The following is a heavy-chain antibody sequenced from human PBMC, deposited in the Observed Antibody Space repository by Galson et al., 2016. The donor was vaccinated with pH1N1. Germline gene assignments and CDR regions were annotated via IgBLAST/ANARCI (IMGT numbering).Heavy chain of an antibody. J-gene: IGHJ6*02. CDR3: ASEDLVVGEGWDYGVDA. CDR1: GGSISSSGNY. D-gene: IGHD2-15*01. Sequence: TLSLTCTVSGGSISSSGNYWSRIRQHPGKGLEWIGYIHYSGSTYYNPSLKSRLSISVDTSKSQFSLRLASVTAADTAVYYCASEDLVVGEGWDYGVDAWGQGTTVTVSS. V-gene: IGHV4-31*03. CDR2: IHYSGST.